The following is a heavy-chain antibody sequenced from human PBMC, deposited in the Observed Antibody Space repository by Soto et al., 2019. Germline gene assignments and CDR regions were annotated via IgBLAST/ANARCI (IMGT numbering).Heavy chain of an antibody. D-gene: IGHD2-2*01. CDR1: GFTFSSYG. CDR2: ISYDGSNK. J-gene: IGHJ6*02. Sequence: GALRLSCAASGFTFSSYGMHWVRQAPGKGLEWVAVISYDGSNKYYADSVKGRFTISRDNSKNTLYLQMNSLRAEDTAVYYCAKDRNPAGVLVPAAILGSGMDVWGQGTTVTVSS. CDR3: AKDRNPAGVLVPAAILGSGMDV. V-gene: IGHV3-30*18.